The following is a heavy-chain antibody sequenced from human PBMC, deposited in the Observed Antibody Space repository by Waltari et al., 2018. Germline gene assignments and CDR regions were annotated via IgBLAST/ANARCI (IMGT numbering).Heavy chain of an antibody. CDR3: ARDFPDTAMVN. J-gene: IGHJ4*02. CDR2: IKQDGSEK. D-gene: IGHD5-18*01. Sequence: EVQLVESGGGLVQPGGSLSLSCAASGFTFSSYSMDWVRQAPGKGLEWVANIKQDGSEKYYVDSVKGRFTISRDNAKNSLYLQMNSLRAEDTAVYYCARDFPDTAMVNWGQGTLVTVSS. V-gene: IGHV3-7*04. CDR1: GFTFSSYS.